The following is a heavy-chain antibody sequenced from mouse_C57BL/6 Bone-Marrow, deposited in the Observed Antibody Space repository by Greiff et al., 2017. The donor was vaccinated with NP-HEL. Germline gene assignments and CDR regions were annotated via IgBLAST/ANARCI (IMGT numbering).Heavy chain of an antibody. Sequence: QVQLQQPGAELVKPGASVKLSCKASGYTFTSYWMHWVKPRPGQGLEWIGMIHPNSGSTNYNEKFKSKATLTVDKSSSTAYMQLSSLTSEDSAVYYCARGKGYGSSYPAWFAYWGQGTLVTVSA. D-gene: IGHD1-1*01. V-gene: IGHV1-64*01. CDR3: ARGKGYGSSYPAWFAY. J-gene: IGHJ3*01. CDR2: IHPNSGST. CDR1: GYTFTSYW.